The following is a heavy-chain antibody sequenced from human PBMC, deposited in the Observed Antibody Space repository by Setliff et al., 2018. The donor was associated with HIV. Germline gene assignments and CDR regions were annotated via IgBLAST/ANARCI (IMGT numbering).Heavy chain of an antibody. J-gene: IGHJ4*02. Sequence: PSETLSLTCTVSGGSITSSTYYWGWIRQPPGKGLEYIGSISHGSTYYTPSLDSRVTISVDTSKNQFSLKLAFVTAADTAVYYCARYSTLTTNFDYWGQGTLVTVSS. CDR1: GGSITSSTYY. CDR2: ISHGST. CDR3: ARYSTLTTNFDY. D-gene: IGHD4-17*01. V-gene: IGHV4-39*01.